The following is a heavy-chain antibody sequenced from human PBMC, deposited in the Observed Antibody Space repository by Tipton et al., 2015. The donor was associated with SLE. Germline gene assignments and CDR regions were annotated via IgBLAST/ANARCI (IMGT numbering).Heavy chain of an antibody. Sequence: SLRLSCAASGFTFSSYAMSWVRQAPGKGLEWVSAISGSGGSTYYADSVKGRFTISRDNSKNSLYLQMNSLRAEDTTVYCCARVYSSTWTHDAFDIWGQGTMVTVSS. CDR3: ARVYSSTWTHDAFDI. V-gene: IGHV3-23*01. D-gene: IGHD6-13*01. CDR2: ISGSGGST. CDR1: GFTFSSYA. J-gene: IGHJ3*02.